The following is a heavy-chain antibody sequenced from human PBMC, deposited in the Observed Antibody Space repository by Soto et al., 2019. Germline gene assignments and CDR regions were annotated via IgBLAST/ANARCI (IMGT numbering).Heavy chain of an antibody. J-gene: IGHJ4*02. V-gene: IGHV1-2*02. CDR1: GYPFTGYY. CDR3: ARVRSQMRQKVTIFGVAPPWY. CDR2: INPNSGGT. D-gene: IGHD3-3*01. Sequence: PSVKVSCKASGYPFTGYYMHWVRQAPGQGLEWMGWINPNSGGTNYAQKFQGRVTMTRDTSISTAYMELSRLRTDDAAVYYCARVRSQMRQKVTIFGVAPPWYWGQGTLGTVS.